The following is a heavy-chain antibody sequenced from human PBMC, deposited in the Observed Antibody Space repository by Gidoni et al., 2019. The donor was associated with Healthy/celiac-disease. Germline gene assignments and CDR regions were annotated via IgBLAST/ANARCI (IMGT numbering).Heavy chain of an antibody. CDR2: ISGSGGST. CDR1: GFTFSSYA. D-gene: IGHD3-22*01. J-gene: IGHJ3*02. Sequence: EVQLLESGGGLVQPGGSLRLSCAASGFTFSSYAMSWVRQAPGKGLGWGSAISGSGGSTYYADSVKGRFTISRDNSKNTLYLQMNSLRAEDTAVYYCAKDRDGYDSSGDAFDIWGQGTMVTVSS. V-gene: IGHV3-23*01. CDR3: AKDRDGYDSSGDAFDI.